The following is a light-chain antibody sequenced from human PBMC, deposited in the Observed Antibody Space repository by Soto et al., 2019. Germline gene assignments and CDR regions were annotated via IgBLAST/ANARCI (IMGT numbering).Light chain of an antibody. Sequence: AIPMTQSPSSLSASVGDRVTITCRASQGIRNDLGWYQQKPGKAPKLLIYGAFSLQSGVPSRFSGSGSGTDFTLTISNLQPEDFASYYCLHDYNYPRTFGQGTKLEIK. V-gene: IGKV1-6*01. CDR3: LHDYNYPRT. J-gene: IGKJ1*01. CDR2: GAF. CDR1: QGIRND.